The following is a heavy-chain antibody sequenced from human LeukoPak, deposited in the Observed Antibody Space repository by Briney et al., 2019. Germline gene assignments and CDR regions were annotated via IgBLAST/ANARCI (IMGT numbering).Heavy chain of an antibody. CDR2: IFGYSGST. D-gene: IGHD6-13*01. CDR3: AKMAGYNSRFDY. CDR1: GFTFSNYA. J-gene: IGHJ4*02. Sequence: PGGSLRLSCTASGFTFSNYAMSWVRQAPGKGLEWVSTIFGYSGSTYYADSVEGRFTISRDNSKNTLYLQLNSLTVEDTATYYCAKMAGYNSRFDYWGQGTLVTVAS. V-gene: IGHV3-23*01.